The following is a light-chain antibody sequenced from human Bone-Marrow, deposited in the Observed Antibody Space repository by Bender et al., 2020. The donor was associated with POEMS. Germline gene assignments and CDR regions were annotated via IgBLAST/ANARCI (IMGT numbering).Light chain of an antibody. CDR1: SRDVGDYQY. CDR2: DVT. V-gene: IGLV2-8*01. CDR3: CSYAGTFNYV. Sequence: QSALTQPPSASGSPGQSVTISCTGTSRDVGDYQYVSWYQQHPGKAPKVIIYDVTKRPSGVPDRFSGSKSGNTASLTISGLQAEDEADYYCCSYAGTFNYVFGTGTQVSVL. J-gene: IGLJ1*01.